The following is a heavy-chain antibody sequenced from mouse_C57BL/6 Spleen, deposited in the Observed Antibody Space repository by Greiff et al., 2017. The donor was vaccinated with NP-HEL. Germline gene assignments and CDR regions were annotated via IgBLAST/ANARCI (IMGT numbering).Heavy chain of an antibody. Sequence: QVQLQQSGAELARPGASVKLSCKASGYTFTSYGISWVKQRTGQGLEWIGEIYPRSGNTYYNEKFKGKATLTADKSSSTAYMELRSLTSEDSAVYFCARTLDYGSSYAMDYWGQGTSVTVSS. CDR2: IYPRSGNT. D-gene: IGHD1-1*01. CDR1: GYTFTSYG. J-gene: IGHJ4*01. V-gene: IGHV1-81*01. CDR3: ARTLDYGSSYAMDY.